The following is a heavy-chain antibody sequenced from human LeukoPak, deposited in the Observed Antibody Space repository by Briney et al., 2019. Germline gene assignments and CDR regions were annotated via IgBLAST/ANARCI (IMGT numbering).Heavy chain of an antibody. Sequence: GGSLRLSCAASGFTFSSYAMSWVRQAPGKGLGWVSAISGSGGSTYYADSVKGRFTISRDNSKNTLYLQMNSLRAEDTAVYYCAKDLHEWELLYYFDYWGQGTLVTVSS. CDR1: GFTFSSYA. V-gene: IGHV3-23*01. CDR3: AKDLHEWELLYYFDY. J-gene: IGHJ4*02. D-gene: IGHD1-26*01. CDR2: ISGSGGST.